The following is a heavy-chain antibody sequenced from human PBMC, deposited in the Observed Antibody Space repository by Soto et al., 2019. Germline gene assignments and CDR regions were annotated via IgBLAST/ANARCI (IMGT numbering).Heavy chain of an antibody. CDR2: IYWDDDK. Sequence: QITLKESGPTLVKPTQTLTLTCTFSGFSLSTKGVSVGWIRQPPGKALEWLALIYWDDDKRYSPSLKSRLTITKDTSKNQVVLTLTNMDPVDTATYYCAHRGFVIVDFDYWGQGTLVTVSS. V-gene: IGHV2-5*02. CDR1: GFSLSTKGVS. CDR3: AHRGFVIVDFDY. D-gene: IGHD6-25*01. J-gene: IGHJ4*02.